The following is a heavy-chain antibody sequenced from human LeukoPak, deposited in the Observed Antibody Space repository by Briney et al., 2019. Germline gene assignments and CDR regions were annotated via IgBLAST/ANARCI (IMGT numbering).Heavy chain of an antibody. CDR1: GFTFSSYA. D-gene: IGHD6-19*01. CDR2: ILGDSGNT. CDR3: ATGQGQWLLRFGAS. J-gene: IGHJ5*02. V-gene: IGHV3-23*01. Sequence: GGSLRLSCAASGFTFSSYAMSWVRQAPGKGLEWVSGILGDSGNTYYVHSVQGRFAISRDNSKNTLYLQMNSLRVEDTATYYCATGQGQWLLRFGASWGQGTLVTVSS.